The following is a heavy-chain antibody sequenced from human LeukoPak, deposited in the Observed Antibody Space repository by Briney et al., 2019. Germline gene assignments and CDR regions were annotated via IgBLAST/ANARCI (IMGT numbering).Heavy chain of an antibody. D-gene: IGHD2-2*02. J-gene: IGHJ6*04. V-gene: IGHV4-34*01. Sequence: SETLSLTCAVYGGSFSGYYWSWIRQPPGKGLEWIGEINHSGSTNYNPSLTSRVTISVDTSKNQFSLKLSSVTAADTAVYYCARGAVVVPAAIERRYYYYYYGMDVWGKGTTVTVSS. CDR2: INHSGST. CDR3: ARGAVVVPAAIERRYYYYYYGMDV. CDR1: GGSFSGYY.